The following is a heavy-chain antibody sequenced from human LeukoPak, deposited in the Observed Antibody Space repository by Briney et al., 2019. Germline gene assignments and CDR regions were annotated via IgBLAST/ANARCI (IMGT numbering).Heavy chain of an antibody. CDR3: ARDESSGDFRMDV. D-gene: IGHD6-19*01. Sequence: GGSLRLSCAASGFTFSSYAMSWVRQAPGKGLEWVSAISGSGGSTYYADSVKGRFTISRDNSKNTLYLQMNSLRAEDTAVYYCARDESSGDFRMDVWGQGTTVTVSS. V-gene: IGHV3-23*01. CDR1: GFTFSSYA. J-gene: IGHJ6*02. CDR2: ISGSGGST.